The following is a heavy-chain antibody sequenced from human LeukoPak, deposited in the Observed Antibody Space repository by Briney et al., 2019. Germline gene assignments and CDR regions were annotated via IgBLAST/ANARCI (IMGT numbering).Heavy chain of an antibody. CDR2: IIPIFGTA. CDR3: ASRSGRGYSYGPRDYYMDV. Sequence: SVKVSCKASGGTFSSYAISWVRQAPGQGLEWMGRIIPIFGTANYAQKFQGRVTITKDESTSTAYMELSSLRSEDTAVYYCASRSGRGYSYGPRDYYMDVWGKGTTVTVSS. D-gene: IGHD5-18*01. CDR1: GGTFSSYA. V-gene: IGHV1-69*05. J-gene: IGHJ6*03.